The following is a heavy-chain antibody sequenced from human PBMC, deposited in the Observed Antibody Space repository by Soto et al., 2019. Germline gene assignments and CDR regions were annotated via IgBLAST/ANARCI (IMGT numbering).Heavy chain of an antibody. V-gene: IGHV3-23*01. D-gene: IGHD4-17*01. CDR3: AKVDYGDYFAFDI. Sequence: GGSLRLSCAASGFTFSSYAMSWVRQAPGKGLEWVSAISGSGGSTYYADSVKGRFTISRDNSKNTLYLQMNSLRAEDTAVYHCAKVDYGDYFAFDIWGQGTMVTVSS. CDR2: ISGSGGST. CDR1: GFTFSSYA. J-gene: IGHJ3*02.